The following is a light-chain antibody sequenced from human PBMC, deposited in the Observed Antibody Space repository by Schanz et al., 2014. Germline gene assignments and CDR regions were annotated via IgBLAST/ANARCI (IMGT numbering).Light chain of an antibody. CDR2: DVS. J-gene: IGLJ3*02. CDR3: ISYTSSRTKGV. Sequence: QSALTQPASVSGSPGQSITISCTGTSSDVGGYNYVTWYQQYPGKAPKVIIYDVSDRPSGVSNRFSGSKSGNTASLTISGLKSEDEADYYCISYTSSRTKGVFGGGTKLTVL. V-gene: IGLV2-14*03. CDR1: SSDVGGYNY.